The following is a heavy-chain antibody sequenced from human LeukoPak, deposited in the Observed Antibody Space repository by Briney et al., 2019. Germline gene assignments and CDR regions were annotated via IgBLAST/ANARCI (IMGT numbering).Heavy chain of an antibody. CDR1: GFTVSSNC. D-gene: IGHD2-15*01. J-gene: IGHJ4*02. CDR2: IYSGGRT. V-gene: IGHV3-66*01. Sequence: GGSLRLSCAAAGFTVSSNCMSWVRQAPGKGLEWVSDIYSGGRTYYADSVKGRFTISRDNSENTLYLQMNSLRAEDTAVYYCARDGYCSGGSCYTDYWGQGTLVTVSS. CDR3: ARDGYCSGGSCYTDY.